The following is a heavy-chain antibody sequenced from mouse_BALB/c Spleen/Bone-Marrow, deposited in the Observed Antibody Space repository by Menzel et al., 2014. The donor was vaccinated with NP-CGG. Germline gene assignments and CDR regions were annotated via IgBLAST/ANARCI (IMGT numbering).Heavy chain of an antibody. CDR1: GYTFTSYY. V-gene: IGHV1S81*02. J-gene: IGHJ4*01. Sequence: GAELVKPGASVKLSCKASGYTFTSYYLYWVKQRPGQGLGWIGEINPSNGGTNFNERFKSKASLTVDKSSSTAYMQLNSLTSEDSAVYYCTRRSLLSDYYSMDYWGQGTSVTVSS. CDR3: TRRSLLSDYYSMDY. CDR2: INPSNGGT. D-gene: IGHD2-10*01.